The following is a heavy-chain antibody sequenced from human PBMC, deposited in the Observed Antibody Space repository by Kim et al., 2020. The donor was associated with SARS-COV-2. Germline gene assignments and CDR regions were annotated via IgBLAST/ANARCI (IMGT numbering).Heavy chain of an antibody. J-gene: IGHJ6*02. CDR1: GGTFSSYA. V-gene: IGHV1-69*13. CDR2: IIPIFGTA. CDR3: ARGRHCSSTSCSYYGMDV. D-gene: IGHD2-2*01. Sequence: SVKVSCKASGGTFSSYAISWVRQAPGQGLEWMGGIIPIFGTANYAQKFQGRVTITADESTSTAYMELSSLRSEDTAVYYCARGRHCSSTSCSYYGMDVWGQGTTVTVSS.